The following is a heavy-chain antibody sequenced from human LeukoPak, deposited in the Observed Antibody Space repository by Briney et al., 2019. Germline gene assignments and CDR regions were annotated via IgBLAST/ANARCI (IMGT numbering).Heavy chain of an antibody. D-gene: IGHD3-16*01. Sequence: PSETLSLTCAVYGGSFSGYYWSWIRQPPGKGLEWIGEINHSGSTNYNPSLKSRVTISVDTSKNQFSLKLSSVTAADTAVYYCARSVWGKDNWFDPWGQGTLVTVSS. CDR1: GGSFSGYY. CDR2: INHSGST. V-gene: IGHV4-34*01. CDR3: ARSVWGKDNWFDP. J-gene: IGHJ5*02.